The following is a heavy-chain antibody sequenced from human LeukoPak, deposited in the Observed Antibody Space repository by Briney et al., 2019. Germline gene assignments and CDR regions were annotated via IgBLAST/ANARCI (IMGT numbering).Heavy chain of an antibody. CDR2: IVRSDGPI. Sequence: GGSLRLSCTASGFPFSTFTMNWVRQAPGKGLEWLSFIVRSDGPIYYADSVKGRFTISRDNAKNSLYLQMNSLTAEDTAVYYCARETGSTTSAEFEFWGQGTLVTVSS. D-gene: IGHD6-6*01. CDR3: ARETGSTTSAEFEF. V-gene: IGHV3-48*03. J-gene: IGHJ4*02. CDR1: GFPFSTFT.